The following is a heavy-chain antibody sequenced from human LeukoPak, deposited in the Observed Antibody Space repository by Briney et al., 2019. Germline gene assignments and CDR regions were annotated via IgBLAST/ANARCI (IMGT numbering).Heavy chain of an antibody. D-gene: IGHD3-10*01. CDR2: ISYDGSNK. CDR1: GFTFSSYA. Sequence: GGSLRLSCAASGFTFSSYAMHWVRQAPGKGLEWVAVISYDGSNKYYADSVKGRFTISRDNSKNTLYLQMNSLRAEDTAVYYCATESITLHYWSQGTLVTVSS. CDR3: ATESITLHY. J-gene: IGHJ4*02. V-gene: IGHV3-30*04.